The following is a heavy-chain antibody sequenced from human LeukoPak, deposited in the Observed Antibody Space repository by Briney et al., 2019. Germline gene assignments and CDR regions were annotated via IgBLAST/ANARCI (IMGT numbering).Heavy chain of an antibody. CDR1: GFTFSSYA. Sequence: PGGSLRLSCVVSGFTFSSYAMSWVRQAPGKGLEWVSGISGSGGSIYYADSVKGRFTFSRDTSKNTLYLQMNSLRAEDTAVYYCARDRYSSGWFSFDYWGQGTLVTVSS. D-gene: IGHD6-19*01. J-gene: IGHJ4*02. CDR3: ARDRYSSGWFSFDY. V-gene: IGHV3-23*01. CDR2: ISGSGGSI.